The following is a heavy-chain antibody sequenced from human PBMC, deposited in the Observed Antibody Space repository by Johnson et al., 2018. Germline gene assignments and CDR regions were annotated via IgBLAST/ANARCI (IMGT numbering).Heavy chain of an antibody. J-gene: IGHJ3*02. CDR2: IIPIFGTA. D-gene: IGHD3-22*01. CDR3: GGGYYDSSGYDAFDI. CDR1: GGTFSSYA. Sequence: QVQLVESGAEVKKPGSSVKVSCKASGGTFSSYAISWVRQAPGQGLEWMGGIIPIFGTANYAQKFQGRVTITADEATGTAYLELGRRRSEVTAVYYCGGGYYDSSGYDAFDIWGQGTMVTVSS. V-gene: IGHV1-69*01.